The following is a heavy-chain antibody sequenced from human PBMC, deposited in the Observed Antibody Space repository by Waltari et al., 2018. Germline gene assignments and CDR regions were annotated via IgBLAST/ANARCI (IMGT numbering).Heavy chain of an antibody. V-gene: IGHV3-30-3*01. J-gene: IGHJ4*02. CDR2: ISYDGSNK. CDR3: ATPTYQSYFDY. CDR1: GFTFSSYA. D-gene: IGHD2-2*01. Sequence: QVQLVESGGGVVQPGRSLRLSCAASGFTFSSYAMHWVRQAPGKGLEWVAVISYDGSNKYYADSVKGRFTISRDKSKNTLYLQMNSLRAEDTAVYYCATPTYQSYFDYWGQGTLVTVSS.